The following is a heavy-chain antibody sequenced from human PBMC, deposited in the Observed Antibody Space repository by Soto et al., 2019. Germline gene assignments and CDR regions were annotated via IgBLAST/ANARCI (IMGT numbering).Heavy chain of an antibody. J-gene: IGHJ4*02. CDR3: ARGLISGSHYSGGWYYFDS. V-gene: IGHV4-59*08. D-gene: IGHD1-26*01. CDR2: IYYSGST. CDR1: GGTISSWY. Sequence: PSETLSLTCTVSGGTISSWYWSWIRQPPGKGLEWIGYIYYSGSTNCNPSLKSRVTISVDTSKNQFSLTLSSMTAADTAVYYCARGLISGSHYSGGWYYFDSWGQGTQVTVSS.